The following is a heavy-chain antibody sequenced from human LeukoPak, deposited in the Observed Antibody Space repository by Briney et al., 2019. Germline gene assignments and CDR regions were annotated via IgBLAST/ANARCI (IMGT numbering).Heavy chain of an antibody. CDR2: IYNTENT. CDR1: GGSISSFY. Sequence: SETLSLTCTVSGGSISSFYWSWIRQPPGKGLEWIGYIYNTENTNYNPSLKSRVTISLDTSINQSSLKLNSVTAADTAVYYCTRGSGWYYYWGQGTLVTVSS. V-gene: IGHV4-59*01. CDR3: TRGSGWYYY. J-gene: IGHJ4*02. D-gene: IGHD6-19*01.